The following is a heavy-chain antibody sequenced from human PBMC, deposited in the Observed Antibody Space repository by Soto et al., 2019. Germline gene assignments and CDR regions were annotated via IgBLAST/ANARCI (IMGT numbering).Heavy chain of an antibody. V-gene: IGHV4-31*03. D-gene: IGHD3-16*01. CDR2: IYYSGST. J-gene: IGHJ4*02. CDR3: ARGVGGVARYCDY. CDR1: GGSISSGGYY. Sequence: QVQLQESGPGLVKPSQTLSLTCTVSGGSISSGGYYWSWIRQHPGKGLEWIGYIYYSGSTYYNPSLKSRVTIQEDTSKNQFSLKLSSVAAADTAVHYGARGVGGVARYCDYCGQGTLVTVSA.